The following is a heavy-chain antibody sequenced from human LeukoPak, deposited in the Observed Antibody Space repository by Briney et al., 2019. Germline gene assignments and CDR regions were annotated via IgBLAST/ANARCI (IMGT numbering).Heavy chain of an antibody. D-gene: IGHD6-13*01. J-gene: IGHJ5*02. V-gene: IGHV4-38-2*02. CDR2: IYHSGST. CDR1: GYSISSGYF. CDR3: ARIYSSSWFLNWFDP. Sequence: SETLSLTCTVSGYSISSGYFWGWIRQPPGKGLECIGTIYHSGSTYYNPSLKSRVTISVDTSENQFSPKLNSVTAADTAVYYCARIYSSSWFLNWFDPWGQGTLVTVSS.